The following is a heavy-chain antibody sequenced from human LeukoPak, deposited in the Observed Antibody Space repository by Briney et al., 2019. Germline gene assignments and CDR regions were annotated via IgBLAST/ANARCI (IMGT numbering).Heavy chain of an antibody. CDR2: IYHSGST. CDR1: GYSISSGYY. D-gene: IGHD5-24*01. V-gene: IGHV4-38-2*01. CDR3: ARHEAEMATILGNY. J-gene: IGHJ4*02. Sequence: SETLSLTCAVSGYSISSGYYWGWIRQPPGKGLEWIGSIYHSGSTFYNPSLKSRVTISVDTSKNQFSLGLSSVTASDTAVYYCARHEAEMATILGNYWGQGTLVTVSS.